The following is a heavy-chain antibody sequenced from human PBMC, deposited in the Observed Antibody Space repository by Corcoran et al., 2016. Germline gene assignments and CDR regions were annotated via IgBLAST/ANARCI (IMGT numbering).Heavy chain of an antibody. Sequence: QVQLQESGPGLVKPSETLSLTCTVSGDSISNYFCSWIRQPPGKGLEWIGYIYYSGSTNYNPSLKSRVTISVDTSKNQFSLKLSSVTAADTAVYYCARHNYYDSSGSFDYWGQGTLDTVSS. V-gene: IGHV4-59*01. CDR1: GDSISNYF. D-gene: IGHD3-22*01. CDR3: ARHNYYDSSGSFDY. CDR2: IYYSGST. J-gene: IGHJ4*02.